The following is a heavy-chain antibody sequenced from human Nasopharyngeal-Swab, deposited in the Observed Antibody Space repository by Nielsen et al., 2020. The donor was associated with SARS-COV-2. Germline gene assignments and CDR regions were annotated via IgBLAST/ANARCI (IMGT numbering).Heavy chain of an antibody. CDR2: MNPKSGDV. J-gene: IGHJ5*02. Sequence: ASVKVSCKSSGYTFSRNDINWVRQATGQGLEWMGWMNPKSGDVGYAQKFQGRVTMTRNTSTTTAYMELSSPRHEDTAVYYCARGAFGLGHSWFDPWGQGTLVTVSS. V-gene: IGHV1-8*01. CDR1: GYTFSRND. D-gene: IGHD3/OR15-3a*01. CDR3: ARGAFGLGHSWFDP.